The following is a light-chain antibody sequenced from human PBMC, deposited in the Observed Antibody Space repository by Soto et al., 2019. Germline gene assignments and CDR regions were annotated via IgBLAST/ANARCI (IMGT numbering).Light chain of an antibody. Sequence: EIVLTQSPGTLSLSPGERATLSCRASQSVSSNYLAWYQQTPGQAPRLLIYGAFSRATGIPDRFSGSGSGTDFTLTISRLEPEDFAVYYCQQYGSSPRVTFGGGTKVVIK. CDR3: QQYGSSPRVT. V-gene: IGKV3-20*01. CDR2: GAF. CDR1: QSVSSNY. J-gene: IGKJ4*01.